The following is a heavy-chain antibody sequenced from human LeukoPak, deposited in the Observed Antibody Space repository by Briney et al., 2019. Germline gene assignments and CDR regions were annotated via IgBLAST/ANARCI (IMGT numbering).Heavy chain of an antibody. D-gene: IGHD3-10*01. J-gene: IGHJ5*02. CDR3: ARRGSALEWFDP. Sequence: GESLKISCTGSRDSFTNYWIAWVRQMPRKGLEWMGIIYPGDSGTRYNPSFQGQVTISADKSISTAYLQWSSLKASDTAIYYCARRGSALEWFDPWGQGTLVTVSS. V-gene: IGHV5-51*01. CDR2: IYPGDSGT. CDR1: RDSFTNYW.